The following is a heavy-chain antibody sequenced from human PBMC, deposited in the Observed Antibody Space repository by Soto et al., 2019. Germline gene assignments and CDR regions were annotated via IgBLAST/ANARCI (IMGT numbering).Heavy chain of an antibody. J-gene: IGHJ6*02. V-gene: IGHV4-31*03. CDR3: ARVGPPGDYVPRYYYYGMDV. CDR2: IYYSGST. CDR1: GGSISSGGYY. Sequence: QVQLQESGPGLVKPSQTLSLTCTVSGGSISSGGYYWSWIRQHPGKGLEWIGYIYYSGSTYYNPSLKSRVTISVDTAKDQFSLKLSSVTAADTAVYYCARVGPPGDYVPRYYYYGMDVWGQGTTVTVSS. D-gene: IGHD4-17*01.